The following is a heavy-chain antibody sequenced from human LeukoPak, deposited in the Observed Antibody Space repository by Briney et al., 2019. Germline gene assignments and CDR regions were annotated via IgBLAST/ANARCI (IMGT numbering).Heavy chain of an antibody. J-gene: IGHJ4*02. Sequence: GGSLRLSCAASGFTFSNYWMSWVRQAPGKGPEWVGNIKPDGSEKYYVESVKGRFTISRDNAKNSLYLQMNSLRAEDTAVYYCARSGHASYYDFWGGYYTGGYYFDYWGQGTLVTVSS. V-gene: IGHV3-7*01. D-gene: IGHD3-3*01. CDR3: ARSGHASYYDFWGGYYTGGYYFDY. CDR2: IKPDGSEK. CDR1: GFTFSNYW.